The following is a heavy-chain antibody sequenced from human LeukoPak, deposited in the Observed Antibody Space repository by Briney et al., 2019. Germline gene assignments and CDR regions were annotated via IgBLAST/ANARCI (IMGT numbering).Heavy chain of an antibody. CDR1: GDSINSLDL. Sequence: SGTLSLTCTVSGDSINSLDLWSWVRQPPGKGLEWIGEMYLSRTTHSNPSVKSRVTISIDKSKNQFFLNSSSVTAADTAVYYCAGLVGRYSSGLYYYYFDYWGQGTLVTVSS. J-gene: IGHJ4*02. CDR3: AGLVGRYSSGLYYYYFDY. D-gene: IGHD3-22*01. V-gene: IGHV4-4*02. CDR2: MYLSRTT.